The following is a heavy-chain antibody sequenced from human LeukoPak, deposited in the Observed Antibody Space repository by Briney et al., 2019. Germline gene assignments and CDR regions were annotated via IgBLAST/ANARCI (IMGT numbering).Heavy chain of an antibody. V-gene: IGHV1-46*01. J-gene: IGHJ5*01. CDR2: INPSGGST. CDR3: ARDFCGSGSYYNWFDS. D-gene: IGHD3-10*01. Sequence: GASVKVSCKASGYTFTSYYMHWVRQAPGQGLEWMGIINPSGGSTSYAQKFQGRVTMTRDTSTSTVYMELSSLRSEDTAVYYCARDFCGSGSYYNWFDSWGQGTLVTVSS. CDR1: GYTFTSYY.